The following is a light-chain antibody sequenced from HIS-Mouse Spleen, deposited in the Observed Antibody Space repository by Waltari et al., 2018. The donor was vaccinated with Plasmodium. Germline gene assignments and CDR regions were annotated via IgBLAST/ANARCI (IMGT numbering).Light chain of an antibody. CDR1: QSVRSY. CDR3: QQRSNWPT. CDR2: DAS. V-gene: IGKV3-11*01. Sequence: EIVLTHSPATLSLSPGEIDTLSCRASQSVRSYLAWYQQKPGQAPRLLIYDASNRATGIPARFSGSGSGTDFTLTISSLEPEDFAVYYCQQRSNWPTFGPGTKVDIK. J-gene: IGKJ3*01.